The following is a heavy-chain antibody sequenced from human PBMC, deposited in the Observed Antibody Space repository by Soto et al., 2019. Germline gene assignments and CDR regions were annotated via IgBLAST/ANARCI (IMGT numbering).Heavy chain of an antibody. CDR1: GFTFSSYW. J-gene: IGHJ6*03. Sequence: GGSLRLSCAASGFTFSSYWMHWVRQAPGKGLVWVSRINSDGSSTSYADSVEGRFTISRDNATNTLYLQMNSLRSEDTGVYYCARDQNGYCSGGSCGYYYYYMDVWGKGTTVTVSS. V-gene: IGHV3-74*01. CDR2: INSDGSST. D-gene: IGHD2-15*01. CDR3: ARDQNGYCSGGSCGYYYYYMDV.